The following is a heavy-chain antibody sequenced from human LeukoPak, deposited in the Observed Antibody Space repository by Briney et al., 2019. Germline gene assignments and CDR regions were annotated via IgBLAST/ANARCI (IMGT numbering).Heavy chain of an antibody. CDR3: ARVGAYYDTSGRYYFDY. J-gene: IGHJ4*02. V-gene: IGHV4-38-2*02. CDR1: GYSISSGYY. D-gene: IGHD3-22*01. CDR2: IYHSGST. Sequence: PSETLSLTCTVSGYSISSGYYWGWIRQPPGKGLEWIGSIYHSGSTYYNPSLKSRVTISVDTSKNQFSLKLSSVTAADTAVYYCARVGAYYDTSGRYYFDYWGQGTLVTVSS.